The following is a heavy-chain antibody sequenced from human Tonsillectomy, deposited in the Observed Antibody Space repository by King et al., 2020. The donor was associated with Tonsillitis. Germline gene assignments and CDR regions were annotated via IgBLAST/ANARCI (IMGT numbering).Heavy chain of an antibody. J-gene: IGHJ4*02. V-gene: IGHV5-51*01. Sequence: QLVQSGAEVKKPGESLKISCKGSGYSFTNYWIGRVRQMSGKGLEWMGIIYSGDSETRYSPSFQGQVTISADKSISTAYLQWSSLKASDTAMYYCARVYSAYDTLQFDYWGQGTLVTVSS. CDR3: ARVYSAYDTLQFDY. CDR2: IYSGDSET. CDR1: GYSFTNYW. D-gene: IGHD5-12*01.